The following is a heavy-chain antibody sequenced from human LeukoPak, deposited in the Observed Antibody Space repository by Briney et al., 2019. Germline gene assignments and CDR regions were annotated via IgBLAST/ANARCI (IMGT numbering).Heavy chain of an antibody. CDR2: IYYSGST. D-gene: IGHD5-18*01. V-gene: IGHV4-59*01. J-gene: IGHJ6*03. CDR1: GVSISSYY. Sequence: SQTLCLTCTVSGVSISSYYRSWIREPPGKGLERIGCIYYSGSTNYNPSLKSRVTISVDTSKNQFALKLSSVTAADTAVYYCARETQLPYMDVRGKGTTVTISS. CDR3: ARETQLPYMDV.